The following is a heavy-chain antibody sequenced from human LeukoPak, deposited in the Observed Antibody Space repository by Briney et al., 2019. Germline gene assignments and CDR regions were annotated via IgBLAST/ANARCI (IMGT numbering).Heavy chain of an antibody. Sequence: SETLSLTCTVSGGSISDYYWSWIRQPPGKGLEWIGYIYSHGSTNYNPSLQSRVTTPVDTSKNQFSLKLSSVTAADTAVYYCARDGPGLGAAYYYYYMDVWGKGTTVTVSS. V-gene: IGHV4-59*01. J-gene: IGHJ6*03. CDR3: ARDGPGLGAAYYYYYMDV. D-gene: IGHD1-26*01. CDR1: GGSISDYY. CDR2: IYSHGST.